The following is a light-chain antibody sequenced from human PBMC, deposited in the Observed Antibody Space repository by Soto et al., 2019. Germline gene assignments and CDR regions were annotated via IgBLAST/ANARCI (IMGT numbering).Light chain of an antibody. CDR3: QQYYSTPQT. Sequence: DIVMTQSPDSLAVSLGERATINCKSSQSVLSSSNNKNYLAWYQQKLGQPPKLLIYWASTRESGVPDRFSGSGSGADFTLTISSLQAEDVAVYYCQQYYSTPQTFGQGTKLEIK. V-gene: IGKV4-1*01. CDR2: WAS. CDR1: QSVLSSSNNKNY. J-gene: IGKJ2*01.